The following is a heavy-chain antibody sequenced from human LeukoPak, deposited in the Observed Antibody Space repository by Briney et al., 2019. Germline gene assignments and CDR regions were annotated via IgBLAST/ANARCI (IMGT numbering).Heavy chain of an antibody. V-gene: IGHV4-59*08. CDR3: ARSCYDSSDYYFTS. Sequence: SETLSLTCTVSGGSISSYYWSWIRQPPGKGLEWIGYIYYSGSTNYNPSLKSRVTISVDTSKNQFSLKLSSVTAADTAVYYCARSCYDSSDYYFTSWGQGILVTVSS. CDR2: IYYSGST. CDR1: GGSISSYY. J-gene: IGHJ4*02. D-gene: IGHD3-22*01.